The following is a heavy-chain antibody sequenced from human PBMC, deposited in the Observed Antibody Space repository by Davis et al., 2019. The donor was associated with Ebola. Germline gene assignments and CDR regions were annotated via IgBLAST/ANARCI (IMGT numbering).Heavy chain of an antibody. CDR2: INHSGST. CDR1: GGSFSGYY. Sequence: SETLSLTCTVYGGSFSGYYWSWIRQPPGKGLEWIGEINHSGSTNYNPSLKSRVTISVDTSKNQFSLKLSSVTAADTAVYYCAREGHGYGSYYFDYWGQGTLVTVSS. CDR3: AREGHGYGSYYFDY. J-gene: IGHJ4*02. V-gene: IGHV4-34*01. D-gene: IGHD5-18*01.